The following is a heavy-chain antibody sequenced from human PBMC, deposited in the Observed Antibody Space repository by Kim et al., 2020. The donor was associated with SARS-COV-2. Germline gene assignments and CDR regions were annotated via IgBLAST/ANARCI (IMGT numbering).Heavy chain of an antibody. J-gene: IGHJ5*02. V-gene: IGHV1-3*01. Sequence: SQKFQGRVTITRDTSASTAYMELSSLRSEDTAVYYCARAQGSGWSNWFDPWGQGTLVTVSS. D-gene: IGHD6-19*01. CDR3: ARAQGSGWSNWFDP.